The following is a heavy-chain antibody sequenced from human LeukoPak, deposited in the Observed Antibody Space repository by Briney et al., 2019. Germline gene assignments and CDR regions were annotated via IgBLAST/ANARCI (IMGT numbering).Heavy chain of an antibody. CDR3: ARHEGGGSYDNWFDP. J-gene: IGHJ5*02. CDR2: IYYSGST. CDR1: GGSIGSSSYY. Sequence: SETLSLTCTVSGGSIGSSSYYWGWIRQPPGKGLEWIGSIYYSGSTYYNPSLKSRVTISVDTSKNQFSLKLSSVTAADTAVYYCARHEGGGSYDNWFDPWGQGTLVTVSS. D-gene: IGHD1-26*01. V-gene: IGHV4-39*01.